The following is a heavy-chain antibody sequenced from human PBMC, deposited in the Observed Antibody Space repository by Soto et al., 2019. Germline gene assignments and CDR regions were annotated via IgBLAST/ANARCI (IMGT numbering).Heavy chain of an antibody. Sequence: SQTLSLTCAISVDSVSSNSAAWNWIRQSPSRGLEWLGRTYYRSKWYNDYAVSVKSRITINPDTSKNQFSLQLNSVTPEDTAVYYCAKGGIAARLNWFDPWGQGTLVTVS. J-gene: IGHJ5*02. D-gene: IGHD6-6*01. CDR1: VDSVSSNSAA. CDR2: TYYRSKWYN. V-gene: IGHV6-1*01. CDR3: AKGGIAARLNWFDP.